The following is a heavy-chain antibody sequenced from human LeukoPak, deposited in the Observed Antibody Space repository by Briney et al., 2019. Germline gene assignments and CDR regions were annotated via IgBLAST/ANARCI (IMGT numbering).Heavy chain of an antibody. CDR3: ARDRSPNSLWFGEVNNWFDP. D-gene: IGHD3-10*01. CDR2: ISGYNGNT. V-gene: IGHV1-18*01. CDR1: GYIFTNFG. Sequence: GASVKVSCKASGYIFTNFGISWVRQARGQGLEWMGWISGYNGNTKYVQKFQGRVTMTADTSTSTAYMEVRSLRSDDTAVYYCARDRSPNSLWFGEVNNWFDPWGQGTLVTVSS. J-gene: IGHJ5*02.